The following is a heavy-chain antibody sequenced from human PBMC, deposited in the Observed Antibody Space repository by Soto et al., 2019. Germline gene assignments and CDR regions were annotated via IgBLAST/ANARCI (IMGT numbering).Heavy chain of an antibody. CDR1: GCSISSYY. D-gene: IGHD3-10*01. CDR3: ARRYGSAFDI. V-gene: IGHV4-59*01. Sequence: QVQLQESGPGLVKPSETLSLTCTVSGCSISSYYWSWIRQPPGKGLEWIGYIYYSGSTNYNPSLKSRVTISVDTSKNQFSLKLSSVTAADTAVYYCARRYGSAFDIWGQGTMVTVSS. CDR2: IYYSGST. J-gene: IGHJ3*02.